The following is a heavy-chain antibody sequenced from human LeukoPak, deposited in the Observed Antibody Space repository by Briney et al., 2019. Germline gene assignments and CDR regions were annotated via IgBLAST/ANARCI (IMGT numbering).Heavy chain of an antibody. Sequence: GGSLRLSCAASGFTFSSYAMHWVRQAPGKGLEWVAVISYEGSNKYYADSVKGRFTISRDNSKNTLYLQMNSLRAEDTAVYYCARDRKGALNYGMDVWGQGTTVTVSS. V-gene: IGHV3-30*04. CDR3: ARDRKGALNYGMDV. CDR2: ISYEGSNK. CDR1: GFTFSSYA. J-gene: IGHJ6*02.